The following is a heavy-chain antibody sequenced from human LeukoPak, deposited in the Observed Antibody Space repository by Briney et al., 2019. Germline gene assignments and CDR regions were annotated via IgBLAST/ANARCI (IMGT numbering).Heavy chain of an antibody. V-gene: IGHV3-49*05. Sequence: NPGGSLRLSCTASGFTFGDYAMSRFRQAPGKGLEWVGFIRSKAYGGTTEYAASVKGRFTISRDDSKSIAYLQMNSLKTEDTAVYYCTRTGRVVVPAAPCYYYYYMDVWGKGTTVTVSS. J-gene: IGHJ6*03. CDR2: IRSKAYGGTT. CDR1: GFTFGDYA. CDR3: TRTGRVVVPAAPCYYYYYMDV. D-gene: IGHD2-2*01.